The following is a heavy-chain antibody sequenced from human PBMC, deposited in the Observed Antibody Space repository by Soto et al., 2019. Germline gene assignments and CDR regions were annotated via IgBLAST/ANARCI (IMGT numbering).Heavy chain of an antibody. Sequence: VQMVESGGGLVKPGMALRLSCVTSGFKFDDFAMHWVRQGQGKGLEWVAGINWNSGDKDYGESAKGRFVISRDNGKRSLDLQMNSLRPEDTAVYYCAREGFGELRYWGQGTLVTVSS. CDR2: INWNSGDK. V-gene: IGHV3-9*01. CDR3: AREGFGELRY. D-gene: IGHD3-10*01. J-gene: IGHJ4*02. CDR1: GFKFDDFA.